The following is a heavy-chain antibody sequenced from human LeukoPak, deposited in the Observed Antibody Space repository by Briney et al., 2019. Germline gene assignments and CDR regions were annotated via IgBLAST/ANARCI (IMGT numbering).Heavy chain of an antibody. CDR3: AKVRDRRDGYNFYFYYYMDV. CDR1: GFTFSDYW. V-gene: IGHV3-7*01. Sequence: GGSLRLSCTASGFTFSDYWVNWVRQAPGKGLEWVANIKQDGSETSYVDSVKGRFTISRDNAKNSLYLQMNSLRAEDTAVYYCAKVRDRRDGYNFYFYYYMDVWGKGTTVTVSS. CDR2: IKQDGSET. J-gene: IGHJ6*03. D-gene: IGHD5-24*01.